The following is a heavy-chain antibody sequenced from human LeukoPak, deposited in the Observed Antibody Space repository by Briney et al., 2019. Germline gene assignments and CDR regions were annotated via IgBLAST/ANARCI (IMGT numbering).Heavy chain of an antibody. J-gene: IGHJ4*02. D-gene: IGHD5-18*01. CDR2: ISSSGSTI. CDR1: GFNFSSYE. Sequence: GGSLRLSCAASGFNFSSYEMNWVRRAPGKGLEWVSYISSSGSTIYYADSVKGRFTLSRDNAQNSLYLQMNSLRAEDTAVYYCASTTGYSYGYFDYWGQGTLVTVSS. V-gene: IGHV3-48*03. CDR3: ASTTGYSYGYFDY.